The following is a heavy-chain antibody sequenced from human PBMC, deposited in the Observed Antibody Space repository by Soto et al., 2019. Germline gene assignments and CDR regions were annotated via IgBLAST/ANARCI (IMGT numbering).Heavy chain of an antibody. V-gene: IGHV4-30-4*01. J-gene: IGHJ4*02. CDR1: GGSISTDDHY. CDR3: ASLRSRWTIDY. Sequence: QVQLQESGPGLVKPSQTLSLTCTVSGGSISTDDHYWSWIRQPPGKGLEWIGYIYYTGSTHYNPSLKRRLSXSXXPSKNQFSLQLTSVTAADTAVYYCASLRSRWTIDYWGQGTLVTVSS. CDR2: IYYTGST. D-gene: IGHD6-13*01.